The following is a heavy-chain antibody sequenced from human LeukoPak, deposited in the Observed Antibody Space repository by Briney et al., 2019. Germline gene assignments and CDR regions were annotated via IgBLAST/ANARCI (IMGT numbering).Heavy chain of an antibody. V-gene: IGHV4-59*08. CDR1: GVSISSYY. J-gene: IGHJ5*02. CDR3: ARHLSGYYSNWFDP. CDR2: IYYSGST. Sequence: SETLSLTCTVSGVSISSYYWSWIRQPPGKGLEWIGYIYYSGSTNYNPSLKSRVTISVDTSKNQFSLKLSSVTAADTAVYYCARHLSGYYSNWFDPWGQGTLVTVSS. D-gene: IGHD3-22*01.